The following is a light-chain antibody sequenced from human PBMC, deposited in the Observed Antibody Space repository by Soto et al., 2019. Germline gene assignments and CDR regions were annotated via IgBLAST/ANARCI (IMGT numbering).Light chain of an antibody. Sequence: IVLTQSPATLSFSPGERATLSCRASQNIAIYLAWYQQKSGQSPRLLIYDTFNRAPGIPDRFSGSGSGTDFTLTISSLEPEDFAVYYWQQRADWPWTFGQGTTVEIK. V-gene: IGKV3-11*01. CDR3: QQRADWPWT. CDR2: DTF. CDR1: QNIAIY. J-gene: IGKJ1*01.